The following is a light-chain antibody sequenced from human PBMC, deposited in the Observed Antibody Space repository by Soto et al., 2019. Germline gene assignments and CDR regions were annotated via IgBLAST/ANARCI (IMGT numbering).Light chain of an antibody. CDR1: SSDVGGYEY. V-gene: IGLV2-8*01. J-gene: IGLJ1*01. CDR2: EVI. CDR3: CSYAGSYTHV. Sequence: QSALTQPPSASGSPGQSVTISCTGSSSDVGGYEYVSWYQQHPGKAPKLIIYEVIKRPSGVPDRFSGSKSGNTASLTISGLQAEDEADYYCCSYAGSYTHVFGTGTKLTVL.